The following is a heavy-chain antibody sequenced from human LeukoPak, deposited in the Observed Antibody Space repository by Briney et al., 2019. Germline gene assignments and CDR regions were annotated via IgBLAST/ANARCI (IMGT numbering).Heavy chain of an antibody. CDR2: MNPNSGNT. CDR1: GYTFTSYD. J-gene: IGHJ3*02. D-gene: IGHD3-22*01. CDR3: ARRIGYYDSSGYRLYAFDI. V-gene: IGHV1-8*03. Sequence: GASVKVSCKASGYTFTSYDINWVRQAPGQGLEWMGWMNPNSGNTYYAQKFQGRVTITRNTSITTVYMELSSLRFEDTAVYYCARRIGYYDSSGYRLYAFDIWGQGTMVTVSS.